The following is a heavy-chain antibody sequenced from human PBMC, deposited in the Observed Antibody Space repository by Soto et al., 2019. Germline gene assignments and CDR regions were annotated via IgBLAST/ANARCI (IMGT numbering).Heavy chain of an antibody. J-gene: IGHJ4*02. V-gene: IGHV1-18*01. D-gene: IGHD3-22*01. Sequence: ASVKVACPASGYTFTSYGISWVRQAPGQGLEWMGWISAYNGNTNYAQKLQGRVTMTTDTSTSTAYMELRSLRSDDTAVYYCARDTEDDDSSGSYFDYGGQGTMVTVSS. CDR1: GYTFTSYG. CDR2: ISAYNGNT. CDR3: ARDTEDDDSSGSYFDY.